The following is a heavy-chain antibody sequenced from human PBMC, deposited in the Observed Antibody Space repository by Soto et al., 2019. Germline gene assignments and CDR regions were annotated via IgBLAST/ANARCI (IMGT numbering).Heavy chain of an antibody. CDR3: ARSFDYYYGMDV. V-gene: IGHV4-59*08. Sequence: SETLSLTCTVSGGSISNYYWSWIRQPPGKGLEWIGYIYYSGSTNYNPSLKSRVTISVDTSKNQFSLKLSSVTAADTAVYYCARSFDYYYGMDVWGQGTTVTVSS. J-gene: IGHJ6*02. CDR1: GGSISNYY. CDR2: IYYSGST. D-gene: IGHD3-3*01.